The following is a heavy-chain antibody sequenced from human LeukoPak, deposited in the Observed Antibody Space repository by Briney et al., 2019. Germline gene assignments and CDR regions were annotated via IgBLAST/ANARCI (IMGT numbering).Heavy chain of an antibody. CDR3: AREDPQTKVPEGMDI. V-gene: IGHV4-59*01. Sequence: SETLSLTCTVSGGSISHFYWSWIRQPPGKEHEWIGYIYYSGTTNYNPSLKSRVTISVDTSKNQFSLKLNSVTAADTAVYYCAREDPQTKVPEGMDIWGQGATVTVSS. CDR1: GGSISHFY. D-gene: IGHD4/OR15-4a*01. J-gene: IGHJ6*02. CDR2: IYYSGTT.